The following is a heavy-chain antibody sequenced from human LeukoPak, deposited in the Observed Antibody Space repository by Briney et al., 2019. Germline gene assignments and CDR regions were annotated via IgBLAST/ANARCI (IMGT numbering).Heavy chain of an antibody. J-gene: IGHJ4*02. CDR2: ISAYNGNT. V-gene: IGHV1-18*01. CDR3: ARVAEDCSSTSCYAGVDY. CDR1: GCTFIRYG. Sequence: GASVKVSCKASGCTFIRYGFSWVRQAPGQGLEWMGWISAYNGNTNYAQKLQGRVTMTTGTSTSTAYMELRSLRSDDTAVYYCARVAEDCSSTSCYAGVDYWGQGTLVTVSS. D-gene: IGHD2-2*01.